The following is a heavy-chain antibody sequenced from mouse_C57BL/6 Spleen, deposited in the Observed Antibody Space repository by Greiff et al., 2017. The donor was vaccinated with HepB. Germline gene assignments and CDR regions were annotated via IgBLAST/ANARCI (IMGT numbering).Heavy chain of an antibody. J-gene: IGHJ2*01. Sequence: QVHVKQPGTELVKPGASVKLSCKASGYTFTSYWMHWVKQRPGQGLEWIGNINPSNGGTNYNEKFKSKATLTVDKSSSTAYMQLSSLTSEDSAVYYCAREGYYEYFDYWGQGTTLTVSS. CDR1: GYTFTSYW. CDR3: AREGYYEYFDY. V-gene: IGHV1-53*01. D-gene: IGHD1-1*01. CDR2: INPSNGGT.